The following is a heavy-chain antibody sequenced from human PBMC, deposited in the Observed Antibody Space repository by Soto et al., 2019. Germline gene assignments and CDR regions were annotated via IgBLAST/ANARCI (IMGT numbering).Heavy chain of an antibody. J-gene: IGHJ6*02. CDR3: AKRGPGVYYYYYGMDV. CDR1: GFTFSSYA. Sequence: PVGSLRLSCAASGFTFSSYAMSWVRQAPGKGLEWVSAISGSGGSTYYADSVKGRFTISRDNSKNTLYLQMNSLRAEDTAVYYCAKRGPGVYYYYYGMDVWGQGTTVTVSS. V-gene: IGHV3-23*01. CDR2: ISGSGGST. D-gene: IGHD3-10*01.